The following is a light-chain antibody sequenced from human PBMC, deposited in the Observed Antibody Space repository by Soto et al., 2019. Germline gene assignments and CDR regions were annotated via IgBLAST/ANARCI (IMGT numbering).Light chain of an antibody. CDR3: QQYGSSLIT. Sequence: EIIMTQSPATLSVSPGGRATLSCRASQRVSSNLAWYQQKPGQAPRLLIYGTSSRATGIPDRFSGSGSGTDFTLTISRLEPEDFAVYYCQQYGSSLITFGQGTRLEIK. V-gene: IGKV3-20*01. CDR2: GTS. CDR1: QRVSSN. J-gene: IGKJ5*01.